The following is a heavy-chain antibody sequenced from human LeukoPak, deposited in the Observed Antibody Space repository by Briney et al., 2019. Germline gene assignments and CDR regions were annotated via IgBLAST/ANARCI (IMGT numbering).Heavy chain of an antibody. CDR3: ARSQGPYDY. V-gene: IGHV3-15*05. CDR2: IKSKSDGGTT. Sequence: GGSLRLSCAASGFTFSNAWMSWVRQTPGKGLEWVGRIKSKSDGGTTDYAAPVKGRFTISRDNAKNTLYLQLNSLRAEDTAIYYCARSQGPYDYWGQGTLVTVSS. J-gene: IGHJ4*02. CDR1: GFTFSNAW.